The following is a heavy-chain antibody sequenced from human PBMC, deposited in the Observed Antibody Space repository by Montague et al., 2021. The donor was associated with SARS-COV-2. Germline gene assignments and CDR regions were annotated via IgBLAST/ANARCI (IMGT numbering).Heavy chain of an antibody. Sequence: SLRLSCAASGLTFSNYAMSWVRQAPGKGPECVSDISCSGSTTYYXDSVKGRFTISRDNSKNTLYLQMNSLRAEDTAVYYCANPKGAFDIWGQGTMVTVSS. V-gene: IGHV3-23*01. CDR2: ISCSGSTT. J-gene: IGHJ3*02. CDR3: ANPKGAFDI. CDR1: GLTFSNYA.